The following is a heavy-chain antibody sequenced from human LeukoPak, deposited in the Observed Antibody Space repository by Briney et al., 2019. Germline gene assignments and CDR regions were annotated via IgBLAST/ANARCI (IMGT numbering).Heavy chain of an antibody. CDR1: GFTFSSYS. V-gene: IGHV3-21*01. CDR3: ARDWDGYGPGYFDY. CDR2: ISRSSSHI. D-gene: IGHD5-24*01. J-gene: IGHJ4*02. Sequence: PGGSLRLSCAASGFTFSSYSMIWVRQAPGKGLEWVSSISRSSSHIYYADSVKGRFTISRDNAKNTLYLQMNSLRAEDTAVYYCARDWDGYGPGYFDYWGQGTLVTVSS.